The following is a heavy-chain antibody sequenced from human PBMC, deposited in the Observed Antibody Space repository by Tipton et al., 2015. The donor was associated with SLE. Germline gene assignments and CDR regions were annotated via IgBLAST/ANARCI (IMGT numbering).Heavy chain of an antibody. Sequence: SLRLSCTASGFSFRSFGMHWVRQAPGKGLDWVADIWFDDSDTSYADSVKGRFTISRDNSKNTVFLQMNDLRGEDTAVYYCAKDPGYHGPGSSFADWGQGTLVTVSS. CDR1: GFSFRSFG. V-gene: IGHV3-33*06. D-gene: IGHD3-10*01. CDR3: AKDPGYHGPGSSFAD. J-gene: IGHJ4*02. CDR2: IWFDDSDT.